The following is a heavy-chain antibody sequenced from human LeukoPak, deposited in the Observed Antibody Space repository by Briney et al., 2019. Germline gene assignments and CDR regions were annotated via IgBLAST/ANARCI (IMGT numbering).Heavy chain of an antibody. Sequence: ASVKVSCKASGYTFTGYYMHWVRQATGQGLEWMGRINPNSGGTNYVQKFQGRVTMTRDTSISTAYMELSRLRSDDTAVYYCARESSVNGAGIDYWGQGTLVTVSS. CDR1: GYTFTGYY. J-gene: IGHJ4*02. V-gene: IGHV1-2*06. CDR2: INPNSGGT. CDR3: ARESSVNGAGIDY. D-gene: IGHD2-2*01.